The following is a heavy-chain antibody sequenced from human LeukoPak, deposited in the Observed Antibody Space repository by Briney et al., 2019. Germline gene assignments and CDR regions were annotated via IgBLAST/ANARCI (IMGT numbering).Heavy chain of an antibody. CDR1: GFNFRRYR. D-gene: IGHD2-15*01. CDR3: AKSGQEVVVVAATDY. J-gene: IGHJ4*02. Sequence: GGSLRLSCAASGFNFRRYRMNWGRQAPGKGREWVAAISASGGSTYYADSVKGRFTISRDNSKNTLYLEMNSLRGEDTAEYYCAKSGQEVVVVAATDYWGQGTLVTVSS. V-gene: IGHV3-23*01. CDR2: ISASGGST.